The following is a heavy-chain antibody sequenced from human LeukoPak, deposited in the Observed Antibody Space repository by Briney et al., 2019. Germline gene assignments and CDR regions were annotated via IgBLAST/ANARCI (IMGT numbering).Heavy chain of an antibody. Sequence: ASVKVSCKASGYTFTNYGISWVRQAPGQGLEWMGWISAYNGNTNYAQKLQGRVTMTTDTSTSTAYMELRSLRSDDTAVYYCARDRVEQGGWYGDAFDIWGQGTMVTVSS. V-gene: IGHV1-18*01. J-gene: IGHJ3*02. CDR2: ISAYNGNT. D-gene: IGHD6-19*01. CDR1: GYTFTNYG. CDR3: ARDRVEQGGWYGDAFDI.